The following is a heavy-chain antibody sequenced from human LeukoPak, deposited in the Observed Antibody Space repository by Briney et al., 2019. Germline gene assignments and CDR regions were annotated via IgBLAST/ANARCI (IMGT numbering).Heavy chain of an antibody. Sequence: GGSLRLSCEASGFSFSNYNMNWVRQAPGKGLEWVSYITLSSTTLYYADSVKGRFTISRDNAKNSLYLQMNSLRAEDSALYYCARALHLTYGGAAFDIWGQGTMVTVSS. CDR3: ARALHLTYGGAAFDI. CDR1: GFSFSNYN. J-gene: IGHJ3*02. CDR2: ITLSSTTL. D-gene: IGHD2/OR15-2a*01. V-gene: IGHV3-48*01.